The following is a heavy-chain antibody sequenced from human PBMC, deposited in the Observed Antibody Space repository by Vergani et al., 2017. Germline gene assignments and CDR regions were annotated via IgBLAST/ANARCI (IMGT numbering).Heavy chain of an antibody. CDR2: ISYDGSNK. D-gene: IGHD6-13*01. Sequence: QVQLVESGGGVVQPGRSLRLSCAASGFTFSSYGMHWVRQAPGKGLEWGAVISYDGSNKYYADSVKGRFTISRDNSKNTLYLQMNSLRAEDTAVYYCAKGGGYSHWRVVFDYWGQGTLVTVSS. V-gene: IGHV3-30*18. J-gene: IGHJ4*02. CDR1: GFTFSSYG. CDR3: AKGGGYSHWRVVFDY.